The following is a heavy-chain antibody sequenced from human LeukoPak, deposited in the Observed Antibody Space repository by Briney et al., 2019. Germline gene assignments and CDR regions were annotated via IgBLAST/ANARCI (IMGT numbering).Heavy chain of an antibody. Sequence: GGSLRLSCAASGFTFSNAWMSWVRQAPGKGLEWVGRIKSKTDGGTTDYAAPVKGRFTISRDDSKNTLYLQMNSLKTEDTAVYYCTSRSGYSHGYGNPPAGMDVWGKGTTVTVSS. CDR1: GFTFSNAW. D-gene: IGHD5-18*01. CDR3: TSRSGYSHGYGNPPAGMDV. V-gene: IGHV3-15*01. CDR2: IKSKTDGGTT. J-gene: IGHJ6*04.